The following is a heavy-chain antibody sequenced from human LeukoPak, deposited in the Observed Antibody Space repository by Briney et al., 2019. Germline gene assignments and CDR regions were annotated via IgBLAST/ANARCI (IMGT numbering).Heavy chain of an antibody. CDR1: GGSISSGGYY. CDR2: IYYSGST. CDR3: APDRGSGSIDAFDI. V-gene: IGHV4-31*03. D-gene: IGHD3-10*01. Sequence: PSQTLSLTCPVSGGSISSGGYYWIWIRQHPGKGLEWIGYIYYSGSTYYNPSLKSRVTIPVHTSKNQFSLKLSSVTAADTAVYYCAPDRGSGSIDAFDIWGQGTMDTVSS. J-gene: IGHJ3*02.